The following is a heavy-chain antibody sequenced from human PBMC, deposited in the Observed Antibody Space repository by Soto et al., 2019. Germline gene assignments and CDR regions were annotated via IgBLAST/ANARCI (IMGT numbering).Heavy chain of an antibody. CDR3: ARGGGNFDP. D-gene: IGHD3-16*01. Sequence: EVQLVESGGGLVQPGGSLRLTCAASGFTLSDYWMSWVRQAPGKGLEWVANVKKDGSDKYYVDSVKGRFTISRDNAKNSLYLQMNSLIDEDTAVYYCARGGGNFDPWGQGTLVTVSS. J-gene: IGHJ5*02. V-gene: IGHV3-7*04. CDR1: GFTLSDYW. CDR2: VKKDGSDK.